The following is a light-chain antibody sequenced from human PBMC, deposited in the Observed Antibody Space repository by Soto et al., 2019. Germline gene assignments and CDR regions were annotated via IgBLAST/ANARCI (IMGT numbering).Light chain of an antibody. CDR2: DVN. CDR1: SSDVGGYNY. V-gene: IGLV2-11*01. J-gene: IGLJ1*01. Sequence: QSALTQPRSVSGSPGQSVTISCAGTSSDVGGYNYVSWFQQHPGKAPKVMIYDVNKRPSGVPDRFSGSKSGNTASLTISGLQAEDEADYYCCSFAGGYTFVFGTGTKLTVL. CDR3: CSFAGGYTFV.